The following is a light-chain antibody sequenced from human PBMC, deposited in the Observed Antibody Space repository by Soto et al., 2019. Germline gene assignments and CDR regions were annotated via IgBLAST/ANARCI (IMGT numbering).Light chain of an antibody. V-gene: IGKV3-15*01. CDR3: QQYNKFPSLT. CDR2: GAS. J-gene: IGKJ4*01. Sequence: EIVMTQSPATLPVSPGERATLSCRASQSVSSNLAWYQQKPGQAPRLLIYGASTRATGIPARFSGSGSGTEFTLTIGSLQSEDFAVYYCQQYNKFPSLTFGGGTKVEIK. CDR1: QSVSSN.